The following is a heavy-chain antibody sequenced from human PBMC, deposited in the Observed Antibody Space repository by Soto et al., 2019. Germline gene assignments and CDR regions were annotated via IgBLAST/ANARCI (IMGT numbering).Heavy chain of an antibody. CDR1: GYTFTDYY. J-gene: IGHJ4*02. CDR3: ATAQSRYTAYDAGDY. D-gene: IGHD5-12*01. Sequence: GASVKVSCKASGYTFTDYYIHWVRQAPGQGLQWMGWINPNSGGTNYAQKFQGRVTVTRDTSISTAYMELRRLTSDDTAVYYCATAQSRYTAYDAGDYWGQGTLVTVSS. V-gene: IGHV1-2*02. CDR2: INPNSGGT.